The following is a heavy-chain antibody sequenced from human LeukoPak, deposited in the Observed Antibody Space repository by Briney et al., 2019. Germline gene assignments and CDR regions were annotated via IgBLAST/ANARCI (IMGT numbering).Heavy chain of an antibody. V-gene: IGHV3-23*01. CDR1: GFTFSNYA. D-gene: IGHD1-26*01. CDR2: ISGSGGST. Sequence: GGSLRLSCTASGFTFSNYAMSWVRQAPGKGLEWVSAISGSGGSTYYADSVKGRFTISRDNSKNTLYLQMNSLRAEDTAVYYCAKDWGREWEPVDYWGQGTLVTVSS. J-gene: IGHJ4*02. CDR3: AKDWGREWEPVDY.